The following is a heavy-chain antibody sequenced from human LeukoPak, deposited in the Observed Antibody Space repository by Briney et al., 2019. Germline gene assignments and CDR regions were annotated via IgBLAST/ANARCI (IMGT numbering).Heavy chain of an antibody. V-gene: IGHV3-74*01. Sequence: PGGSLRLSCAASGFTVSSNYMSWVRQVPGKGLVWVSRINTDGSTTSYADSVKGRFTVSIDNAKNTLYLQMNSLRAEDTAVYYCARSDRFDSWGQGTLVIVSS. CDR2: INTDGSTT. CDR3: ARSDRFDS. CDR1: GFTVSSNY. J-gene: IGHJ4*02.